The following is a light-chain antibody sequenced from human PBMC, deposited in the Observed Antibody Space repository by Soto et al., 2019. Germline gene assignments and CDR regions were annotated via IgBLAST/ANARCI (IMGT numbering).Light chain of an antibody. CDR2: KAS. CDR3: QQYKSYPYT. V-gene: IGKV1-5*03. J-gene: IGKJ2*01. CDR1: QSISSW. Sequence: DIQMTQSPSTLSASVGDRVTITCRASQSISSWLAWYQQKPGKAPKLMIYKASSLESGVPSRFSGSGSGTEFTLTISSLQPDDFATYHCQQYKSYPYTFGQGTKLEIK.